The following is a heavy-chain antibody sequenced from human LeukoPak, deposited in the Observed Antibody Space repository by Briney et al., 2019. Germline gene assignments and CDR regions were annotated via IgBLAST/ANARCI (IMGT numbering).Heavy chain of an antibody. Sequence: PGGSLRLSCAASGFTFSSYWMHWVRQAPGKGLVWVSRINSDGSSTSYADSVKGRFTISRDNAKNTLYLQMNSLRAEGTAVYYCASYGDYDYFDYWGQGTLVTVSS. V-gene: IGHV3-74*01. CDR1: GFTFSSYW. CDR2: INSDGSST. J-gene: IGHJ4*02. D-gene: IGHD4-17*01. CDR3: ASYGDYDYFDY.